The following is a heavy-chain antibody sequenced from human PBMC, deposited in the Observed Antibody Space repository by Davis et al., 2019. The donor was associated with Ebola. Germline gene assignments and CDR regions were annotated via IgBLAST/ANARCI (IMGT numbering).Heavy chain of an antibody. CDR3: ARHQTGRGISFGAGGYYFDY. CDR2: IIPILGIA. V-gene: IGHV1-69*04. Sequence: SVKVSCKASGGTFSSYAISWVRQAPGQGLEWMGRIIPILGIANYAQKFQGRVTITADKSTSTAYMELSSLRSEDTAVYYCARHQTGRGISFGAGGYYFDYWGQGTLVTVSS. J-gene: IGHJ4*02. D-gene: IGHD3-16*01. CDR1: GGTFSSYA.